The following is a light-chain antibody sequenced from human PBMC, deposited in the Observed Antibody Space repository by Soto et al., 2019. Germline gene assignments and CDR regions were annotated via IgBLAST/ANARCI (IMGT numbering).Light chain of an antibody. CDR3: SSYTRSSTVI. V-gene: IGLV2-14*01. CDR1: SSDVGGYNY. Sequence: QSALTQPASVSGSPGQSNTISCTGTSSDVGGYNYVSWYQQHPGKAPKLLIYGVNNRPSGVSNRFSGSKSGNTASLTISGLQAEDEADYYCSSYTRSSTVIFGGGTKLTVL. J-gene: IGLJ2*01. CDR2: GVN.